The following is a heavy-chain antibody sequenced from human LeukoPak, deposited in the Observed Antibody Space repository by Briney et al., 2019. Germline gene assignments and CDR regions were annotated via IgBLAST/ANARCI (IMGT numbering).Heavy chain of an antibody. CDR1: GYTFTGYY. Sequence: ASVKVSCKASGYTFTGYYMHWVRQAPGQGLEWMGWINPNSGGTNDAQKFQGRVTMTRDTSISTAYMELSRLRSDDTAVYYCARDGMAMTTDYWGQGTLVTVSS. J-gene: IGHJ4*02. D-gene: IGHD5-24*01. V-gene: IGHV1-2*02. CDR3: ARDGMAMTTDY. CDR2: INPNSGGT.